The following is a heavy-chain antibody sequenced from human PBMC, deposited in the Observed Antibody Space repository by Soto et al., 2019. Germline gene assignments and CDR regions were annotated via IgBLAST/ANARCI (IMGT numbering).Heavy chain of an antibody. D-gene: IGHD5-18*01. CDR2: ISYDGSLQ. CDR3: VSDRGYGHASVPYS. V-gene: IGHV3-30*03. Sequence: QAQLVESGGGMVQPGRSLRLSCAASGFAFSSYGMHWVRQAPGTGQEWVAVISYDGSLQHYADSVKGRFTISRDNSENMVLLQMSSLRAEDTAVYYCVSDRGYGHASVPYSWGQGTLVSVSS. CDR1: GFAFSSYG. J-gene: IGHJ4*02.